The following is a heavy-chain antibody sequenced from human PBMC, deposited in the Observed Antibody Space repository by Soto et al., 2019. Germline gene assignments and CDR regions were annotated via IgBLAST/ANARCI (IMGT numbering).Heavy chain of an antibody. Sequence: ASVKVSCKASGYTFTSYGISWVRQAPGQGLEWMGWISAYNGNTNYAQKLQERVTITRDMSTSTAYMELSSLRSEDTAVYYCAADSHYYDSSGYSYAFDYWGQGTLVTVSS. V-gene: IGHV1-18*01. CDR3: AADSHYYDSSGYSYAFDY. CDR1: GYTFTSYG. J-gene: IGHJ4*02. D-gene: IGHD3-22*01. CDR2: ISAYNGNT.